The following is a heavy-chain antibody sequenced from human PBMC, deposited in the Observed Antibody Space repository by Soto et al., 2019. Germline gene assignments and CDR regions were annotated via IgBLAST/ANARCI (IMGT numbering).Heavy chain of an antibody. J-gene: IGHJ5*02. CDR1: GGSFSGYY. CDR2: INHSGST. V-gene: IGHV4-34*01. D-gene: IGHD6-13*01. CDR3: ARGSWRSSSWPGWFDP. Sequence: QVQLQQWGAGLLKPSETLSLTCAVYGGSFSGYYWSWIRQPPGKGLEWIGEINHSGSTNYNPSLKSRVTISVDTSKNQFSLKLSSVTDADTAVYYCARGSWRSSSWPGWFDPWGQGTLVTVSS.